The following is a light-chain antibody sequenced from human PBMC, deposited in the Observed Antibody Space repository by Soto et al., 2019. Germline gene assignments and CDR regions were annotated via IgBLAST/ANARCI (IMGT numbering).Light chain of an antibody. J-gene: IGLJ1*01. CDR1: SSDVGAYNY. Sequence: QSVLTQPASVSGSPGQSITISCTGTSSDVGAYNYASWHQQHPGKAPKLMIYEVSNRPSGVSNRFSGSKSGNTASLTISGLQAEDEADYYCSSYTGSSTYVFGTGTKVTVL. CDR2: EVS. V-gene: IGLV2-14*01. CDR3: SSYTGSSTYV.